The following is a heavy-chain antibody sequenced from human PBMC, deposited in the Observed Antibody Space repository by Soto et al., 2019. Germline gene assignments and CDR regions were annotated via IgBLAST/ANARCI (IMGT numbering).Heavy chain of an antibody. Sequence: GGSLRLSCAASGFSFSYVWMHWVRQAPGKGLEWVGRIKSKTDGGAAEYAAPVKGRFTLSRDDSKNTLYVQMNSLKIEDTAVYYCSTTLWNSPVAEDYWGQGTLVTVSS. D-gene: IGHD6-19*01. V-gene: IGHV3-15*07. J-gene: IGHJ4*02. CDR2: IKSKTDGGAA. CDR1: GFSFSYVW. CDR3: STTLWNSPVAEDY.